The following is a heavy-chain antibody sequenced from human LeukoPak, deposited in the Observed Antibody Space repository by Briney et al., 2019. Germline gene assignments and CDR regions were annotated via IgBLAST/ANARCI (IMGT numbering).Heavy chain of an antibody. Sequence: SQTLSLTCTVSGGSISSGGYPWSWIRQPPGKGLEWIGYIYHSGSTYYNPSLKSRVTISVDRSKNQFSLKLSSVTAVDTAVYYCARGGGYYDSSGYYPFDYWGQGTLVTVSS. J-gene: IGHJ4*02. CDR2: IYHSGST. CDR1: GGSISSGGYP. D-gene: IGHD3-22*01. V-gene: IGHV4-30-2*01. CDR3: ARGGGYYDSSGYYPFDY.